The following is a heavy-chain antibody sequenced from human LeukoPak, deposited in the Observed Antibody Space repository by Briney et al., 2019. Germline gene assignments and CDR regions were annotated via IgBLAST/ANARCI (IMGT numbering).Heavy chain of an antibody. D-gene: IGHD3-9*01. Sequence: ASVKVSCKASGYTFTSYGMHWVRQAPEQSLECMGWINAANGNTKYSQKYQGRVTITRDTSASTAYMELSSLRSEDTAVYYCARGGETGYYGYFDYWGQGTLVTVSS. CDR3: ARGGETGYYGYFDY. CDR2: INAANGNT. V-gene: IGHV1-3*01. CDR1: GYTFTSYG. J-gene: IGHJ4*02.